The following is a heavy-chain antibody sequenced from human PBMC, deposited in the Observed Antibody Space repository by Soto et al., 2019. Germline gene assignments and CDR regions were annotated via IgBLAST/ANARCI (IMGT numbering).Heavy chain of an antibody. CDR1: GFTFSSYA. CDR3: ARDGVRYVGESSEKPYYYYYMDV. D-gene: IGHD3-10*01. CDR2: ISSNGGST. V-gene: IGHV3-64*01. Sequence: EVQLVESGGGLVQPGGSLRLSCAASGFTFSSYAMHWVRQAPGKGLEYVSAISSNGGSTYYANSVKGRFTISRDNSKNTLYLQMGSLRAEDMAVYYCARDGVRYVGESSEKPYYYYYMDVWGKGTTVTVSS. J-gene: IGHJ6*03.